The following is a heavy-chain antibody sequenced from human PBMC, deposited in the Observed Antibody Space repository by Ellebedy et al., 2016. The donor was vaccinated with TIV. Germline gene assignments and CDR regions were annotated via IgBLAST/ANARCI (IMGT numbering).Heavy chain of an antibody. CDR2: ITDSGGRT. Sequence: GESLKISCAASEVTFSSYAMRWVRQAPGKGLEWVSTITDSGGRTFYADSVKGRFTISSDNSKNTLFLQMNSLRADDTALYYCTNGGLSNSPRHYFDSWGKGTLVTVSS. V-gene: IGHV3-23*01. CDR3: TNGGLSNSPRHYFDS. D-gene: IGHD5/OR15-5a*01. J-gene: IGHJ4*02. CDR1: EVTFSSYA.